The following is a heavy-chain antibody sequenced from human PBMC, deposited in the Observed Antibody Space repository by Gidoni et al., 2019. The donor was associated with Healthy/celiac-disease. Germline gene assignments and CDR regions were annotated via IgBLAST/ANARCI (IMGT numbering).Heavy chain of an antibody. CDR2: IIHILGIA. V-gene: IGHV1-69*02. CDR1: GGTFSSYT. D-gene: IGHD3-3*01. J-gene: IGHJ5*02. Sequence: QVQLVQSGAEVKKPGSSVKVSCKASGGTFSSYTISWVRQAPGQGLEWMGRIIHILGIANYAQKFQGRVTITADKSTSTAYMELSSLRSEDTAVYYCADTPTYYDFWSGYYPFDPWGQGTLVTVSS. CDR3: ADTPTYYDFWSGYYPFDP.